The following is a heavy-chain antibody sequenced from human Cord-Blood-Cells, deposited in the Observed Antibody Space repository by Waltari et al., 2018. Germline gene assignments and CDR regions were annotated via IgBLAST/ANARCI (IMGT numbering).Heavy chain of an antibody. CDR1: GFTFDDYA. D-gene: IGHD3-10*01. Sequence: EVQLVESGGGLVQPGRSLRLSCAASGFTFDDYAMHWVRQAPGKGLEVVSGISWNSGSIGYADSVKGRFTISRDNAKNSLYLQMNSLRAEDTALYYCAKDVLLWFREFDAFDIWGQGTMVTVSS. CDR3: AKDVLLWFREFDAFDI. CDR2: ISWNSGSI. J-gene: IGHJ3*02. V-gene: IGHV3-9*01.